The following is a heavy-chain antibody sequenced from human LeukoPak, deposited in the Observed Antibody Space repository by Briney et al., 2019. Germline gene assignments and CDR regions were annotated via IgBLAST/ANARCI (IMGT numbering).Heavy chain of an antibody. CDR3: ARDISSSWYDC. CDR2: IWYDGSNK. D-gene: IGHD6-13*01. Sequence: GRSLRLSCAASGFTFSSYGMHWVRQAPGKGLEWVAVIWYDGSNKYYADSVKGRFTISRDNSKSTLYLQMNSLRAEDTAVYYCARDISSSWYDCWGQGTLVTVSS. J-gene: IGHJ4*02. V-gene: IGHV3-33*01. CDR1: GFTFSSYG.